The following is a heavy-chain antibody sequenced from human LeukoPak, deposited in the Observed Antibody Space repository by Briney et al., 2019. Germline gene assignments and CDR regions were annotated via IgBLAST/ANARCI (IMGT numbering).Heavy chain of an antibody. J-gene: IGHJ4*02. CDR2: ISYDGSNK. Sequence: PGRSLRLSCAASGFTFSSYGMHWVRQAPGKGLEWVAVISYDGSNKYYADSVKGRFTISRDNSKNTLYLQMNSLRAEDTAVYYCAKWRYYYDSSGYYRPVDYWGQGTLVTVSS. CDR3: AKWRYYYDSSGYYRPVDY. CDR1: GFTFSSYG. V-gene: IGHV3-30*18. D-gene: IGHD3-22*01.